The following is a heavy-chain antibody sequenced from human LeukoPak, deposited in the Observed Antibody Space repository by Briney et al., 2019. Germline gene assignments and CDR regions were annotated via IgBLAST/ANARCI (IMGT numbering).Heavy chain of an antibody. Sequence: PGGSLRLPCAASGFTFSSYSMNWVRQAPGKGLEWVSYISSSSNTIYYADSVKGRFTISRDNAKNSLYLQMNSLRAEDTAVYYCARVGIQLCVDYWGQRTLVTVSS. CDR2: ISSSSNTI. D-gene: IGHD5-18*01. CDR3: ARVGIQLCVDY. CDR1: GFTFSSYS. J-gene: IGHJ4*02. V-gene: IGHV3-48*01.